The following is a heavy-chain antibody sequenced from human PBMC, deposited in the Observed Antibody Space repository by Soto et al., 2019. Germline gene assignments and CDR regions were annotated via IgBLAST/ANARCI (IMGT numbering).Heavy chain of an antibody. V-gene: IGHV4-59*11. CDR3: ARDGREASGMDV. CDR2: IYYRGST. J-gene: IGHJ6*02. CDR1: GGSISSHY. Sequence: QVQLQESGPGLVRPSETLSLTCTVSGGSISSHYWSWVRQAPGMGLEWIGHIYYRGSTTYNPSLRSRSTISVDTSNNQFSLKLNSVTTADTAVYYCARDGREASGMDVWGQGTKVTVSS. D-gene: IGHD1-26*01.